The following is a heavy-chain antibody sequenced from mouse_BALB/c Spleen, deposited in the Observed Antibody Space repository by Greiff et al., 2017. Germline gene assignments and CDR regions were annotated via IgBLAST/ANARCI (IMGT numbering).Heavy chain of an antibody. CDR1: GYTFTTYP. Sequence: VKLQESGAELVKPGASVKMSCKAFGYTFTTYPIEWMKQNHGKSLEWIGNFHPYNDDTKYNEKFKGKAKLTVEKSSSTVYLELSRLTSDDSAVYYCARGAHSGYGYDDGYAMDYWGQGTSVTVSS. CDR2: FHPYNDDT. V-gene: IGHV1-47*01. J-gene: IGHJ4*01. CDR3: ARGAHSGYGYDDGYAMDY. D-gene: IGHD2-2*01.